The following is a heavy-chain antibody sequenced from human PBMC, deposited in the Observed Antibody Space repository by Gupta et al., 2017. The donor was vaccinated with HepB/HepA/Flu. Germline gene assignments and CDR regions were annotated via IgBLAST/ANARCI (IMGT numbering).Heavy chain of an antibody. V-gene: IGHV3-49*05. D-gene: IGHD3-22*01. CDR1: GFPFGDYG. Sequence: EVQLEQSGGGLVNPGQSLRLSCAAPGFPFGDYGMSWFRQAPGKGLEWVGATDARTCGGTTEYRASGKGRFVISRDDSKRIASLQMSRQRNEDTGVYYCSRLPPDSWGRGTRGTVST. CDR3: SRLPPDS. CDR2: TDARTCGGTT. J-gene: IGHJ2*01.